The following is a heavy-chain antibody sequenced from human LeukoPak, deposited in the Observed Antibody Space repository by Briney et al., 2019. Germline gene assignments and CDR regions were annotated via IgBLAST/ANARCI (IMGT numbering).Heavy chain of an antibody. D-gene: IGHD5-12*01. V-gene: IGHV1-18*04. CDR2: ISAYNGIT. CDR3: ARCGYDHCNIPLIH. J-gene: IGHJ4*02. CDR1: GYTFISYG. Sequence: ASVKVSCKASGYTFISYGISWVRQAPGQGLEWMGWISAYNGITNYAQKLQGRVTMTTDTSTSTAYMELRSLRSDDTAVYYCARCGYDHCNIPLIHWGQGTLVTVSS.